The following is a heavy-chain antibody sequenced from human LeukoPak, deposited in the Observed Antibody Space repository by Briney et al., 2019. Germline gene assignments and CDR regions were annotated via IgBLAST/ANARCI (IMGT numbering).Heavy chain of an antibody. D-gene: IGHD1-26*01. CDR1: GGSFSGYY. CDR2: INHSGST. V-gene: IGHV4-34*01. J-gene: IGHJ4*02. Sequence: SETLSLTCAVYGGSFSGYYWSWIRQPPGKGLEWIGEINHSGSTNYNPSLKSRVTISVDTSKNQFSLKLSSVTAADTAVYFCVRDKLVGPTLFDYWGQGTLVTVSS. CDR3: VRDKLVGPTLFDY.